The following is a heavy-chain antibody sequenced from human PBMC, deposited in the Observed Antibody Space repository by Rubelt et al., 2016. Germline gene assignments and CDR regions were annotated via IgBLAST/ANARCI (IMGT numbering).Heavy chain of an antibody. CDR3: ARHPAPYSSSWYHRAYDAFDI. CDR2: IYYSGST. V-gene: IGHV4-34*01. J-gene: IGHJ3*02. D-gene: IGHD6-13*01. CDR1: GGSFCGYY. Sequence: QVQLQQWGAGLLKPSETLSLTCAVYGGSFCGYYWSWIRQPPGKGLEWIGSIYYSGSTYYNPSLKSRVPISVDTSKNQCSLKLSSVTAADTAVYYCARHPAPYSSSWYHRAYDAFDIWGQGTMVTVSS.